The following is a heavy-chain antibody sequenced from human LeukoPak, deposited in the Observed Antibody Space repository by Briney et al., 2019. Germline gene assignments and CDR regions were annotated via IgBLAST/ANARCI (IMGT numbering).Heavy chain of an antibody. J-gene: IGHJ5*02. V-gene: IGHV4-4*02. CDR2: IYHSGST. D-gene: IGHD3-3*01. CDR1: GGSISSSNW. Sequence: SETLSLTCAVSGGSISSSNWWSWVRQPPGKGLEWIGEIYHSGSTNYNPSLKSRVTISVDKSKNQFSLKLSSVTAADTAVYYCARDPGRSITIFGVVREGWFDPWGQGTLVTVSS. CDR3: ARDPGRSITIFGVVREGWFDP.